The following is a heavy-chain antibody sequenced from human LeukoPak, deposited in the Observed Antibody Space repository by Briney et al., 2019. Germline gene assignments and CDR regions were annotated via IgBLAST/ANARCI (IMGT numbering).Heavy chain of an antibody. CDR2: IWGSGVTT. CDR3: GRDPNGDYVGAFEF. CDR1: GFIFSNYA. J-gene: IGHJ3*01. D-gene: IGHD4-17*01. Sequence: GGSLRLSRAASGFIFSNYALVWVRQAPGKGLEWVSSIWGSGVTTRYADAVKGRFTISRDNSKNTLYLQMNSLGADDTAVYFCGRDPNGDYVGAFEFWGQGTMVTVSS. V-gene: IGHV3-23*01.